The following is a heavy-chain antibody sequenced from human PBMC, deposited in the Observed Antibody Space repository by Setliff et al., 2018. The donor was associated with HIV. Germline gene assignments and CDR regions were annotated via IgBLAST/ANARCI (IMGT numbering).Heavy chain of an antibody. D-gene: IGHD3-22*01. CDR3: TLSSPYYDSLDY. V-gene: IGHV3-33*01. J-gene: IGHJ4*02. CDR2: IWYDGSYK. Sequence: GGSLRLSCAASGFTFSNYGMHWVRQAPGKGLEWVAVIWYDGSYKYYVDSVKGRFTISRDNSKSTLFLQMNNLRAEDTALYFCTLSSPYYDSLDYWGQGTLVTVSS. CDR1: GFTFSNYG.